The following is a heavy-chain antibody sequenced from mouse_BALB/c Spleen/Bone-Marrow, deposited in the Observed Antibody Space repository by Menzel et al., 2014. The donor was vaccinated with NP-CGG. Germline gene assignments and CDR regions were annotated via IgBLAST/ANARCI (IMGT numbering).Heavy chain of an antibody. V-gene: IGHV1S29*02. J-gene: IGHJ4*01. D-gene: IGHD1-2*01. CDR3: AREGGHYDAMDY. Sequence: EVKLQESGPELVNPGASIKISCKASGYTFTDYNIHWVKQSHGKSLEWIGYIYPYSGATGYNQKFNIKATLTVDKSSSTAYMELRSLTSEDSTVYYCAREGGHYDAMDYWGQGTSVTVSS. CDR2: IYPYSGAT. CDR1: GYTFTDYN.